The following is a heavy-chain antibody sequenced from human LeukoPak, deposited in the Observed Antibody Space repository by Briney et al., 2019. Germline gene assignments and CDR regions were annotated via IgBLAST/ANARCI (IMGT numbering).Heavy chain of an antibody. D-gene: IGHD2-15*01. CDR3: ARDLYSDYYYGMDV. V-gene: IGHV4-31*03. J-gene: IGHJ6*02. CDR2: IYYSGST. Sequence: SQTLSLTCTVSGGSISSGGYYWSWIRQHPGKGLEWIGYIYYSGSTYYNPSPKSRVTISVDTSKNQFSLKLSSVTAADTAVYYCARDLYSDYYYGMDVWGQGTTVTVSS. CDR1: GGSISSGGYY.